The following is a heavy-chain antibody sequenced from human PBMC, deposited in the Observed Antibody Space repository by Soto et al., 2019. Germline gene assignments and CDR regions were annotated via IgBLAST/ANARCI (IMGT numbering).Heavy chain of an antibody. J-gene: IGHJ4*02. CDR2: IYWNGDK. CDR1: GFSLGTNGVG. Sequence: SGPTLVNPTQTLTLTCTFSGFSLGTNGVGVGWIRQPPGQALEWLALIYWNGDKRYTPSLRSRLTITRDTSNDQVVLTMTNIEPVDTATYYCARRRAAVNPYYFDYWGQGAPVTVSS. CDR3: ARRRAAVNPYYFDY. V-gene: IGHV2-5*01. D-gene: IGHD6-13*01.